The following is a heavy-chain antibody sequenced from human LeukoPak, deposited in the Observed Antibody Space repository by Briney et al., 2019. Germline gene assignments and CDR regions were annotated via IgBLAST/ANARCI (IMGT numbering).Heavy chain of an antibody. J-gene: IGHJ4*02. V-gene: IGHV4-59*01. CDR3: ARGGWNKFDY. CDR1: AGSNSSYY. Sequence: SETLSLTCTVSAGSNSSYYWSWIRQPPGKGLEWIGFIFYSGTTNYNPSLKSRVTISVDTSKNQFSLKLSSVTAADTAVYYCARGGWNKFDYWGQGTLVTVSS. CDR2: IFYSGTT. D-gene: IGHD3-22*01.